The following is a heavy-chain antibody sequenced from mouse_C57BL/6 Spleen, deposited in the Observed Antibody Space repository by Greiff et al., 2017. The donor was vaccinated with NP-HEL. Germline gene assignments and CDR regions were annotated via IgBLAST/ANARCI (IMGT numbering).Heavy chain of an antibody. CDR1: GYTFTSYW. V-gene: IGHV1-64*01. Sequence: QVQLQQPGAELVKPGASVKLSCKASGYTFTSYWMHWVKQRPGQGLEWIGMIHPNSGSTNYNEKFKSKATLTVAKSSSTAYMQLSSLTSEDSAVYYCARAYGSSPYYFDYWGQGTTLTVSA. CDR3: ARAYGSSPYYFDY. D-gene: IGHD1-1*01. CDR2: IHPNSGST. J-gene: IGHJ2*01.